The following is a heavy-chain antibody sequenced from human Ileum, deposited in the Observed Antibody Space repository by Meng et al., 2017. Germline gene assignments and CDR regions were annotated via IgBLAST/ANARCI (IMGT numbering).Heavy chain of an antibody. J-gene: IGHJ6*01. CDR2: INIDGSTT. D-gene: IGHD3-10*01. V-gene: IGHV3-74*01. CDR1: GFTFGSYW. CDR3: ARFVAGSGRVFV. Sequence: GESLKISCAVSGFTFGSYWMQWVRQSPGKGLVWVSRINIDGSTTNYADSVKGRFTISRDNAKNTLYLQMNSLRAEDTAVYYCARFVAGSGRVFVGGQGTTVTVSS.